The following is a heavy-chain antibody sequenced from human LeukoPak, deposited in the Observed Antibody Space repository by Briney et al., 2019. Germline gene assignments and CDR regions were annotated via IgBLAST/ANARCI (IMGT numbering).Heavy chain of an antibody. CDR2: IDTNGRTT. V-gene: IGHV3-74*01. J-gene: IGHJ4*02. CDR3: ARDLAGADDY. D-gene: IGHD6-13*01. Sequence: GGSLRLSCAASSFTFSKYWFHWVRQAPGKGLDWVSRIDTNGRTTDYADSVKGRFTISRDNAKNTLFLEMNSLRAEDTAVYYCARDLAGADDYWGQGTLVTVS. CDR1: SFTFSKYW.